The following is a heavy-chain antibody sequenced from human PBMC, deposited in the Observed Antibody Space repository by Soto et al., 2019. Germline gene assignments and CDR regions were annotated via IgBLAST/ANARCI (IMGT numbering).Heavy chain of an antibody. J-gene: IGHJ3*02. CDR1: GYSFTTYR. D-gene: IGHD6-13*01. CDR3: ARQRIEAAFDAFDI. V-gene: IGHV5-51*01. Sequence: GESLKISCKGSGYSFTTYRIGWIRQMPGKGLEWMGIIYPGDSETRYSPSFQGPVTISVDKSNTTAYLQWSGLKASDTSMYYCARQRIEAAFDAFDIWGQGTMVTVSS. CDR2: IYPGDSET.